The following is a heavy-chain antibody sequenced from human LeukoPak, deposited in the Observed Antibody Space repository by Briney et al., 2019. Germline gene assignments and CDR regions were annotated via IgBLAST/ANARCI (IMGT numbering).Heavy chain of an antibody. Sequence: GGSLRHSCAASGFTFRSYGMHWVRQAPGKGLEWVAVIWYDGSNKYYADSVKGRFTISRDNSKNTLYLQMNSLRAEDTAVYYCAKDLGLGNWFDPWGQGTLVTVSS. J-gene: IGHJ5*02. V-gene: IGHV3-33*06. CDR2: IWYDGSNK. D-gene: IGHD3-10*01. CDR3: AKDLGLGNWFDP. CDR1: GFTFRSYG.